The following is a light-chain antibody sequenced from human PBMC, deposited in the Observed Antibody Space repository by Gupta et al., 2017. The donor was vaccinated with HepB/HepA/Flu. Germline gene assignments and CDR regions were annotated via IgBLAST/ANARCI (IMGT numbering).Light chain of an antibody. Sequence: SSELTQDPAVSVALGQPVRITCQGDSLRSYYASWYQQKPGQAPVLVIYGKNNRPSGIPDRFSGSSSGNTASLTITGAQAEDEADYYCNSRDISGNHLVFGGGTKLTVL. CDR3: NSRDISGNHLV. V-gene: IGLV3-19*01. J-gene: IGLJ2*01. CDR2: GKN. CDR1: SLRSYY.